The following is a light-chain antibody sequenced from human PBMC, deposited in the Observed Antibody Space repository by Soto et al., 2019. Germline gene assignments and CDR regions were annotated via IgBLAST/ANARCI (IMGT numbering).Light chain of an antibody. Sequence: DIQMTQSPSTLSASVGDRVSITCRASQSISNYLAWYQQKPGRAPQALIYRAPSLESGVPSRFSGSGSGTGFTLTISSLLPDDFATYYCQQYNECPYTFGQGTKLEIK. J-gene: IGKJ2*01. V-gene: IGKV1-5*03. CDR3: QQYNECPYT. CDR2: RAP. CDR1: QSISNY.